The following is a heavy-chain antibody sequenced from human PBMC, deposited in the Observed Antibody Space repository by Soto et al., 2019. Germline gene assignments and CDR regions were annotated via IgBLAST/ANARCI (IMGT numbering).Heavy chain of an antibody. D-gene: IGHD2-2*01. V-gene: IGHV3-30*03. J-gene: IGHJ5*02. CDR2: ISYDGSNK. CDR3: AQGWKPAASGPGWFDP. CDR1: GFTFSSYG. Sequence: QVQLVESGGGVVQPGRSLRLSCAASGFTFSSYGMHWVRQAPGKGLEWVAVISYDGSNKYYADSVKGRFTISRDNSKKTLYLQLNRRRAADTAVYYCAQGWKPAASGPGWFDPWAHGPLLT.